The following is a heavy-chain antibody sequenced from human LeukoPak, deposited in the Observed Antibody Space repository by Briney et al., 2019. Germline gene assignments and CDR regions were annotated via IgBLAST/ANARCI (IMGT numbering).Heavy chain of an antibody. CDR1: GGSISSYY. CDR2: IYTSGGT. V-gene: IGHV4-4*07. J-gene: IGHJ4*02. CDR3: ASTPIGDDFWSGYYRGFDY. D-gene: IGHD3-3*01. Sequence: SETLSLTCTVSGGSISSYYWSWIRQPAGKGLEWIGRIYTSGGTNYNPSLKSRVTISVDKSKNQFSLKLSSVTAADTAVYYCASTPIGDDFWSGYYRGFDYWGQGTLVTVSS.